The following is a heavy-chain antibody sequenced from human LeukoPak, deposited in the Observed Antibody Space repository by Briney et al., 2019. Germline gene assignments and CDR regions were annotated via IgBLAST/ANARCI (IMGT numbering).Heavy chain of an antibody. V-gene: IGHV4-38-2*01. CDR1: GYSISSDHY. D-gene: IGHD3-10*01. J-gene: IGHJ4*02. CDR3: AGFTPAVDY. Sequence: PSETLSLTCAVSGYSISSDHYWGWIRQPPGKGLEWIGSIYHSGGTYYNPSLKSRVTILVDTSKNQFSLKMKSVTAADTAVYYCAGFTPAVDYCSQGTLVTVSS. CDR2: IYHSGGT.